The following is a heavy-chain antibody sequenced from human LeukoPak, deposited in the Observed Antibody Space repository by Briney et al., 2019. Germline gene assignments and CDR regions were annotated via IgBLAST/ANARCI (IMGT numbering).Heavy chain of an antibody. CDR3: AFDSSGYYQSGPFDY. CDR2: INPNSGGT. V-gene: IGHV1-2*02. Sequence: GASVKVSCKASGYTFTGYYMHWVRQAPGQGLEWMGWINPNSGGTNYAQKFQGRVTMTRDTSISTAYMELSRLRSEDTAVYYCAFDSSGYYQSGPFDYWGQGTLVTVSS. D-gene: IGHD3-22*01. CDR1: GYTFTGYY. J-gene: IGHJ4*02.